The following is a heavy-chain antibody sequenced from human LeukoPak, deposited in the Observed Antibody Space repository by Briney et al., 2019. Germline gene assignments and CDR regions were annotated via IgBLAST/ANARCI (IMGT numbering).Heavy chain of an antibody. CDR2: INPYSGGT. V-gene: IGHV1-2*02. CDR3: ASGFMGYDRSGYYDDAFDI. CDR1: GYTFTGYY. Sequence: VASVKVSCKASGYTFTGYYIHWVRQAPGQGLEWMGRINPYSGGTNYAQKFQGRVAMTRDTSSSTAYMELSRLRSDDTAVYFCASGFMGYDRSGYYDDAFDIWGQGTMVTVSS. D-gene: IGHD3-22*01. J-gene: IGHJ3*02.